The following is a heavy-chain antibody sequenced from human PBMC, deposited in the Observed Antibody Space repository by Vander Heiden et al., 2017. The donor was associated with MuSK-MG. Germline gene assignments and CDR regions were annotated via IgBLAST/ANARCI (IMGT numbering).Heavy chain of an antibody. J-gene: IGHJ5*02. CDR3: VRDVVDGCSCCSQDCIDP. V-gene: IGHV1-18*03. Sequence: QVQLVQSGADVKMPGASVKVSCKASGYTFTSYGISWVRQAPGQGLEWMGWISAYNGQTTSAPNLLVCGTMTTDTSTSTAYMELRSLSSDAMAVYYCVRDVVDGCSCCSQDCIDP. CDR2: ISAYNGQT. D-gene: IGHD2-15*01. CDR1: GYTFTSYG.